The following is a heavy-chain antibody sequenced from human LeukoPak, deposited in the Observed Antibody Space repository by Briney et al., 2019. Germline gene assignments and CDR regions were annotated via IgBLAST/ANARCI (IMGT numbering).Heavy chain of an antibody. J-gene: IGHJ4*02. Sequence: GASVKVSCKASGYTFTNYAIHWVRQAPGQSLEWMGWINAGNGNTKYSQKFQDRVAITSYTSASTAYMELSSLRSEDTAVYYCALQGVRGVSYFFDYWGRGTLVTVSS. CDR3: ALQGVRGVSYFFDY. V-gene: IGHV1-3*01. CDR2: INAGNGNT. D-gene: IGHD3-10*01. CDR1: GYTFTNYA.